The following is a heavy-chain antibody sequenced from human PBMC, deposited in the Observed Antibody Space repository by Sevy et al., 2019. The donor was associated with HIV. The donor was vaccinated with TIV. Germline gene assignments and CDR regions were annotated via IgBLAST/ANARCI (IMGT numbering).Heavy chain of an antibody. J-gene: IGHJ4*01. CDR1: GFTFSDYY. CDR2: IKGDGSEG. Sequence: GGSLRLSCAASGFTFSDYYMSWVRQAPGKGLEWVANIKGDGSEGSYVDSVRGRDRFIRYNYKNSMYVDMRSNRDEDTAMYYCARARWEGAQDAFDFWGQGTMVTVSS. V-gene: IGHV3-7*01. CDR3: ARARWEGAQDAFDF. D-gene: IGHD1-26*01.